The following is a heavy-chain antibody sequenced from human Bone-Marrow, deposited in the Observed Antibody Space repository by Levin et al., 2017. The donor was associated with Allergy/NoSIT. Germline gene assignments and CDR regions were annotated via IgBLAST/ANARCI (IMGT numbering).Heavy chain of an antibody. Sequence: GESLKISCVASGFSLTTYSMNWVRQAPGKGLEWVSSSTSRSNSIHYADSVKGRFTISRDNAKNSLYLQMNRLRAEDTAVYYCAGQNDYGDYLNDYWGQGTLVTVSS. V-gene: IGHV3-21*01. CDR2: STSRSNSI. CDR3: AGQNDYGDYLNDY. J-gene: IGHJ4*02. CDR1: GFSLTTYS. D-gene: IGHD4-17*01.